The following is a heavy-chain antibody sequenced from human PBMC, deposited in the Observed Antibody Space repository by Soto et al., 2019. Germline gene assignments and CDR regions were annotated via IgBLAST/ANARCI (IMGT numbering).Heavy chain of an antibody. D-gene: IGHD3-16*01. CDR2: IYWDDDK. J-gene: IGHJ5*02. Sequence: QITLKESGPTLVKPTQTLTLTCTISGFSLITSGVGVGWIRQPPGKALEWLALIYWDDDKRYSPSLKSRLTSTKDTSKSQVVLTMTNMDPVDTATYYCAHIVTGCFTWGRGALVTVSS. CDR3: AHIVTGCFT. CDR1: GFSLITSGVG. V-gene: IGHV2-5*02.